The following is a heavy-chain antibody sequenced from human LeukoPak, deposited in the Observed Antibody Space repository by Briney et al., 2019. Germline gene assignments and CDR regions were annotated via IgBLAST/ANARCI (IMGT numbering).Heavy chain of an antibody. D-gene: IGHD3-22*01. CDR3: ARTTYSYDSSGYLTRFTPFDP. J-gene: IGHJ5*02. Sequence: ASVKVSCKASGYTFTSYDINWVRQATGQGLEWMGWMNPNSGNTGYAQKLQGRVTMTTDASTSTAYMELRSLRSDDSAVYYCARTTYSYDSSGYLTRFTPFDPWGQGTQVTVSS. V-gene: IGHV1-8*02. CDR1: GYTFTSYD. CDR2: MNPNSGNT.